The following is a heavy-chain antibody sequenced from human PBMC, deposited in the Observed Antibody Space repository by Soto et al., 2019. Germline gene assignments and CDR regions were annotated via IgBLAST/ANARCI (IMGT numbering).Heavy chain of an antibody. CDR1: GFTFSSYG. CDR2: IWYDGSNK. J-gene: IGHJ4*02. Sequence: SGGSLRLSXAASGFTFSSYGMHWVRQAPGKGLEWVAVIWYDGSNKYYADSVKGRFTISRDNSKNTLYLQMNSLRAEDTAVYYCARDRGTGQWLVGNDYWGQGTLVTVSS. V-gene: IGHV3-33*01. CDR3: ARDRGTGQWLVGNDY. D-gene: IGHD6-19*01.